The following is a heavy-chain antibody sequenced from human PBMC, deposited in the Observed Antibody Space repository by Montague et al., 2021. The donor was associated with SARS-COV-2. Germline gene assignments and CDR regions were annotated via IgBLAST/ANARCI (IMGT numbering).Heavy chain of an antibody. D-gene: IGHD5-18*01. CDR3: ARREYSYGWGD. Sequence: SETLSLTCTVTGGPISGSSDYWGWIRQSPGKGLEWIASVDYSGNTNNSLSLKSRLTISVDTSKNQFSLKLNSVTAADTALYYCARREYSYGWGDWGQGTLVTVSS. J-gene: IGHJ4*02. CDR2: VDYSGNT. CDR1: GGPISGSSDY. V-gene: IGHV4-39*01.